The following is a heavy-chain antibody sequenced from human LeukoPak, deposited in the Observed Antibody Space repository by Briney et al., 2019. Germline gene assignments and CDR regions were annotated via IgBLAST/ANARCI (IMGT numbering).Heavy chain of an antibody. CDR2: IKQDGSEK. CDR3: ARSLSTVVTPKAFDI. J-gene: IGHJ3*02. Sequence: PGGSLRLSCSASKFTFSNAWMSWVCQAPGKGLEWVANIKQDGSEKYYVDSVKGRFTISRDNAKNSLYLQMNSLRAEDTAVYYCARSLSTVVTPKAFDIWGQGTMVTVSS. CDR1: KFTFSNAW. D-gene: IGHD4-23*01. V-gene: IGHV3-7*01.